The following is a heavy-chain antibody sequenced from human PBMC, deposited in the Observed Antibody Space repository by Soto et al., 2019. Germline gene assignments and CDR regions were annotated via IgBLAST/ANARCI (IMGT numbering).Heavy chain of an antibody. Sequence: GWSLRLSCAASGFTFSSYGMYWVRQPPGKGLEWVADIWYAGHNNSYADSVKGRFTISIDSPKNTHNVQMTSLRAEDTALDYFAGDFHSPFVYWGQGTLVTVS. CDR1: GFTFSSYG. CDR3: AGDFHSPFVY. CDR2: IWYAGHNN. J-gene: IGHJ4*02. V-gene: IGHV3-33*01.